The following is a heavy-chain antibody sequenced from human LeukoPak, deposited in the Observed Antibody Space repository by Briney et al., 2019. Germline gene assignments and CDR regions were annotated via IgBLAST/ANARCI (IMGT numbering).Heavy chain of an antibody. CDR2: ISGSGDST. V-gene: IGHV3-23*01. J-gene: IGHJ4*02. CDR1: GFTFSSYV. Sequence: GGSLRLSCAASGFTFSSYVMRWVRQAPGKGLEWVSAISGSGDSTSYADSVKGRFTISRDNSKNSLYLQMNSLRAEDTAVYYCARLAWLDYWGQGTLVTVSS. D-gene: IGHD3-9*01. CDR3: ARLAWLDY.